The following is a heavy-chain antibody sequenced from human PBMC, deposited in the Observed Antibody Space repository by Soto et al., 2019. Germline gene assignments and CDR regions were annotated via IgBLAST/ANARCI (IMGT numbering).Heavy chain of an antibody. J-gene: IGHJ5*02. V-gene: IGHV1-3*01. CDR1: GYTFTSYA. Sequence: ASVKVSCKASGYTFTSYAMHWVRQAPGQRLEWMGWINAGNGNTKYSQKFQGRVTITRDTSASTAYMELSSLRSEDTAVYYCAREAVVVVPAARQLINWFDPWGQGTLVTVSS. CDR2: INAGNGNT. D-gene: IGHD2-2*01. CDR3: AREAVVVVPAARQLINWFDP.